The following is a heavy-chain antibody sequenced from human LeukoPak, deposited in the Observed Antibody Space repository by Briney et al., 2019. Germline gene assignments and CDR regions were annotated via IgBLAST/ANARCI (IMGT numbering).Heavy chain of an antibody. Sequence: PSETLSLTCTVSGVSIRSYYCSWIRQPPGKRLEWIGYISDSGSTNYNPSLKSRVTISVDTPKSQFSLKLSSVTAAGTAVYYCARGRILEWFDNWGQGTLVSVSS. V-gene: IGHV4-59*01. J-gene: IGHJ5*02. D-gene: IGHD3-3*01. CDR1: GVSIRSYY. CDR2: ISDSGST. CDR3: ARGRILEWFDN.